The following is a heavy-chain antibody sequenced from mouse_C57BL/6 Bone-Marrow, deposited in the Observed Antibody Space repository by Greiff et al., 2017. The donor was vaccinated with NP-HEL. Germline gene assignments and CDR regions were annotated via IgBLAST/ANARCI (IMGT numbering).Heavy chain of an antibody. V-gene: IGHV1-72*01. CDR3: ATYDYDPHYYAMDY. J-gene: IGHJ4*01. CDR2: IDPNSGGT. Sequence: QVQLQQPGAELVKPGASVKLSCKASGYTFTSYWMHWVKQRPGRGLEWIGRIDPNSGGTKYNEKFKSKATLTVDKPSSTAYMQLSSLTSEDSADYYCATYDYDPHYYAMDYWGQGTSVTVSS. D-gene: IGHD2-4*01. CDR1: GYTFTSYW.